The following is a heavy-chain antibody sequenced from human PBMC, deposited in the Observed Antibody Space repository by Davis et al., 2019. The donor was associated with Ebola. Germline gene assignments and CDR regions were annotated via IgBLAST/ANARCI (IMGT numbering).Heavy chain of an antibody. D-gene: IGHD4-17*01. J-gene: IGHJ6*02. CDR1: GGTFSSYA. CDR2: IIPILGIA. CDR3: ATRAGTTVTTARPVYYYYGMDV. V-gene: IGHV1-69*04. Sequence: AASVKVSCKASGGTFSSYAISWVRQAPGQGLEWMGRIIPILGIANYAQKFQGRVTITADKSTSTAYMELSSLRSEDTAVYYCATRAGTTVTTARPVYYYYGMDVWGQGTTVTVSS.